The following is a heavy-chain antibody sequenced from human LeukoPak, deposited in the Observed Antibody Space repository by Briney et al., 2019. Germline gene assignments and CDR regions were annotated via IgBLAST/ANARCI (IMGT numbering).Heavy chain of an antibody. J-gene: IGHJ5*02. CDR1: GFTFSSYA. V-gene: IGHV3-23*01. Sequence: GGSLRLPCAASGFTFSSYAMSWVRQAPGKGLEWVSAISGSGGSTYYADSVKGRFTISRDNSKNTLYLQMNSLRAKDTAVYYCAKLGYYYGSGSYQPWGQGTLVTVSS. D-gene: IGHD3-10*01. CDR2: ISGSGGST. CDR3: AKLGYYYGSGSYQP.